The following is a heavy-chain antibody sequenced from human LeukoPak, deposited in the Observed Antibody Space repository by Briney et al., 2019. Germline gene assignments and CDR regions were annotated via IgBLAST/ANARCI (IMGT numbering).Heavy chain of an antibody. D-gene: IGHD3/OR15-3a*01. CDR1: GFSFTTYV. Sequence: GGSLRLSCAASGFSFTTYVMHWVRQAPGKGLEWVAFISYDASKTFYVDSVKGRFSISRDNSKSTVTLQMSSLRTDDTAIYYCAKGLRWFGQFYHNYFDHWGQGTLVAVSP. V-gene: IGHV3-30*18. J-gene: IGHJ4*02. CDR2: ISYDASKT. CDR3: AKGLRWFGQFYHNYFDH.